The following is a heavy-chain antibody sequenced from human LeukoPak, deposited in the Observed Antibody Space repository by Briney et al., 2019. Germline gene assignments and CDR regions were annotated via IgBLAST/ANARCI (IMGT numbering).Heavy chain of an antibody. J-gene: IGHJ4*02. Sequence: SETLSLTCTVSAGSISSYYWSWIRQPPGKGLEWIGYISYSGSTNYNPSLKSRVAISVDTSKNQFSLKLSSVTAADTAMYYCARRGSENSVGDRYNYFDLWGQGTLVTVSS. CDR1: AGSISSYY. V-gene: IGHV4-59*08. CDR2: ISYSGST. D-gene: IGHD3-16*01. CDR3: ARRGSENSVGDRYNYFDL.